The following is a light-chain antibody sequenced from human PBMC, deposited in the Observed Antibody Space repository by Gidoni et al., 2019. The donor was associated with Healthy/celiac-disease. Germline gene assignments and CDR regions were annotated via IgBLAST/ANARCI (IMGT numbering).Light chain of an antibody. CDR2: AAS. Sequence: DIQMTQSPSSLSASVGDRVTITCRASQSISSYLNWYQQKPGKAPKLLIYAASSLQSGVPSRFSGSGSGTDFTLTISSLKTEDFATYYCKQSYSTPRTFGQGTKVEIK. V-gene: IGKV1-39*01. CDR1: QSISSY. J-gene: IGKJ1*01. CDR3: KQSYSTPRT.